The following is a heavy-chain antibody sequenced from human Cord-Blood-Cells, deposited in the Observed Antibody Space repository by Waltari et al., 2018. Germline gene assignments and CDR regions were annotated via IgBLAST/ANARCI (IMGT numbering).Heavy chain of an antibody. D-gene: IGHD6-6*01. V-gene: IGHV1-18*01. CDR2: ISAYNGNT. Sequence: QLVQSGAEVQKHGASVKVFSKAPGYTSTSYGISWVRQVPGQGLEWMGWISAYNGNTNKAQKLQGRVTMTTDTSTSTADMELRSLRSDDTAVYYCARTDSSSSGFYYYGMDVWGQGTTVTVAS. J-gene: IGHJ6*02. CDR3: ARTDSSSSGFYYYGMDV. CDR1: GYTSTSYG.